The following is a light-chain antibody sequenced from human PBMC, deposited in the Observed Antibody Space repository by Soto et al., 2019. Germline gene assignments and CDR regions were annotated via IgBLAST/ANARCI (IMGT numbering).Light chain of an antibody. J-gene: IGLJ1*01. V-gene: IGLV2-23*01. CDR2: EGS. Sequence: QSVLTQPASVSGSPGQSITISCTGTSSDVGSYNLVSWYQQHPGKAPKLMIYEGSKRPSGVSNRFSGSKSGNTASLTISGLQAEDEADYYCCSYAGSYVFGTGTKLPS. CDR3: CSYAGSYV. CDR1: SSDVGSYNL.